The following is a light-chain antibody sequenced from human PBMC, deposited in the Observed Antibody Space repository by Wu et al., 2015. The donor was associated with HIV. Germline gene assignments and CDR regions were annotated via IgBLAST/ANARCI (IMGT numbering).Light chain of an antibody. CDR2: DAS. V-gene: IGKV3-11*01. CDR3: QHSYSIPWT. CDR1: QSVSSY. Sequence: EIVLTQSPATLSLSPGERATLSCRASQSVSSYLAWYQQKPGQAPRLLIYDASNRATGIPARFSGSGSGTDFTLTISSLQPEDFATYYCQHSYSIPWTFGQGTKVEI. J-gene: IGKJ1*01.